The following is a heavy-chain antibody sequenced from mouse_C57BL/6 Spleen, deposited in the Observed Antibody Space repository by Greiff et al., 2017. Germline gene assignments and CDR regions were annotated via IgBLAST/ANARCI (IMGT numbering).Heavy chain of an antibody. D-gene: IGHD1-1*01. CDR1: GYSFTDYN. J-gene: IGHJ1*03. Sequence: VQLKESGPELVKPGASVKISCKASGYSFTDYNMNWVKQSNGKSLEWIGVINPNYGTTSYNQKFKGKATLTVDQSSSTAYMQLNSLTSEDSAVYYCARSYYYGSSYGYWYFDVWGTGTTVTVSS. CDR3: ARSYYYGSSYGYWYFDV. V-gene: IGHV1-39*01. CDR2: INPNYGTT.